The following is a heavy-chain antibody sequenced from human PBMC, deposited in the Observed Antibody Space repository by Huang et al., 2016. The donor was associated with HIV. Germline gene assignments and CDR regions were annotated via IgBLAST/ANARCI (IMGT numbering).Heavy chain of an antibody. CDR1: GGTFSSYA. Sequence: QVQLVQSGAEVKKPGSSVKVSCKASGGTFSSYAISWVRQAPGQGLEGMGGIIPIFGTANDAQKCQGRVTITADESTSTAYMELSSLRSEDTAVYYCARVESRRYYDSSGYYYWGQGTLVTVSS. V-gene: IGHV1-69*01. CDR2: IIPIFGTA. J-gene: IGHJ4*02. D-gene: IGHD3-22*01. CDR3: ARVESRRYYDSSGYYY.